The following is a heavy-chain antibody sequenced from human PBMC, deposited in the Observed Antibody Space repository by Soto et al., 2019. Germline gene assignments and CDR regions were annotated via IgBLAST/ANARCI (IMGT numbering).Heavy chain of an antibody. Sequence: PSETLSLTCAVYGGSFSGHYWSWIRQPPGKGLEWIGEINHSGSTNYNPSLKSRVTISVDTSKNQFSLKLSSVTAADTAVYYCATSTYYDFWSGYLGFDPWGQGTLVTVSS. J-gene: IGHJ5*02. V-gene: IGHV4-34*01. CDR3: ATSTYYDFWSGYLGFDP. CDR2: INHSGST. CDR1: GGSFSGHY. D-gene: IGHD3-3*01.